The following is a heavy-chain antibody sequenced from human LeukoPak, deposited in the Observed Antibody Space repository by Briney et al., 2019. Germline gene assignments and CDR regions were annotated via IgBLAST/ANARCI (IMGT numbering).Heavy chain of an antibody. CDR3: ARERPDTRYFDY. Sequence: GGPVKATCKASGHTFINYYIPWMRTARGQRLAWMGILNPSSGNTGYPQKFHGGDTMTRDTCTSTAYMDRSSLRSEDTAVYSGARERPDTRYFDYWGQGTLVTVSS. CDR2: LNPSSGNT. V-gene: IGHV1-46*01. D-gene: IGHD3-9*01. CDR1: GHTFINYY. J-gene: IGHJ4*02.